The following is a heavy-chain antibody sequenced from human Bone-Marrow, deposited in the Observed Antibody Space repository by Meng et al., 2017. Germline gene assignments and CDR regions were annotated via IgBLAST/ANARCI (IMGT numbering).Heavy chain of an antibody. V-gene: IGHV4-4*07. J-gene: IGHJ3*02. CDR1: GGSISSYY. CDR3: ARVYDSSGPISADAFDI. CDR2: IYTSGST. Sequence: SETLSLTCTVSGGSISSYYWSWIRQPAGKGLEWIGRIYTSGSTNYNPSLKSRVTISVDTSKNQFSLKLSSVTAADTAVYYCARVYDSSGPISADAFDIWGQGTMVTVSS. D-gene: IGHD3-22*01.